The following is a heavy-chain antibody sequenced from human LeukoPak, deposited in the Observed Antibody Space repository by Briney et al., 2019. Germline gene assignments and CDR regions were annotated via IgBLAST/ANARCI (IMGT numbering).Heavy chain of an antibody. Sequence: GGSLRLSCAASGFTFSSYGMHWVRQAPGKGLEWVAFIRYDGSNKYYADSVKGRFTISRDNSKNTLYLQMNSLRAEDTAVYYCAKDQPRDFWSGYFPYYFDYWGQGTLVTVSS. V-gene: IGHV3-30*02. CDR3: AKDQPRDFWSGYFPYYFDY. CDR2: IRYDGSNK. D-gene: IGHD3-3*01. CDR1: GFTFSSYG. J-gene: IGHJ4*02.